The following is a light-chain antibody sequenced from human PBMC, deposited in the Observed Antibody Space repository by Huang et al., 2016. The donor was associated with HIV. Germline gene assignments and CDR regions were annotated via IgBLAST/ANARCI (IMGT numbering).Light chain of an antibody. V-gene: IGKV3-15*01. CDR2: GAS. CDR3: QQYNNRYT. CDR1: QSISSN. J-gene: IGKJ2*01. Sequence: IVMTPSPATLSVSPGERATLSCRASQSISSNLAWYQQKPGQAPWLLIYGASTRATGIPARCSGSGSGTEFTLTISSLQSEDFAVYYCQQYNNRYTFGQGTKLEIK.